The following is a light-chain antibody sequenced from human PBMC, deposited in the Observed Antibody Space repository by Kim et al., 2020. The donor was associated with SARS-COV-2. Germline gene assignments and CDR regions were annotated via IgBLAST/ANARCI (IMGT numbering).Light chain of an antibody. V-gene: IGLV1-51*01. Sequence: GQRVTVSCSGSAANIATNFVSWFQQLPGAAPTLLIYDSDKRFSGVSGRFSGSKSGTSATLDITGLQAEDEGDYYCASWDSSVSAVVFGGGTKVTVL. J-gene: IGLJ2*01. CDR2: DSD. CDR3: ASWDSSVSAVV. CDR1: AANIATNF.